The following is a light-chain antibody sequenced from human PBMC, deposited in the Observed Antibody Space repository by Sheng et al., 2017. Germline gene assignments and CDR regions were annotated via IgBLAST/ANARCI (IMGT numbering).Light chain of an antibody. V-gene: IGKV3-15*01. CDR2: GAS. J-gene: IGKJ4*01. CDR3: QQYNNWPLT. CDR1: QSVSNN. Sequence: EIVMTQSPATLSVSPGERATLSCRASQSVSNNLAWYQQKPGQAPRFLIYGASTRATAIPARFSGSGSGTEFTLTISSLQSEDFAVYYCQQYNNWPLTFGGGTKVEI.